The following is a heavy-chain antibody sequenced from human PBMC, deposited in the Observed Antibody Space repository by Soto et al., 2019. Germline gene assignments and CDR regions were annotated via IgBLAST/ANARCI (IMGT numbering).Heavy chain of an antibody. J-gene: IGHJ5*02. V-gene: IGHV1-69*13. Sequence: SVKVSCKASGGTFSSYAISWVRQAPGQGLEWMGGIIPIFGTANYAQKFQGRVTITADEYTSTAYMELSSLRSEDTAVYYCASDSRELRADGFDPWGQGTLVTVSS. D-gene: IGHD3-3*01. CDR1: GGTFSSYA. CDR2: IIPIFGTA. CDR3: ASDSRELRADGFDP.